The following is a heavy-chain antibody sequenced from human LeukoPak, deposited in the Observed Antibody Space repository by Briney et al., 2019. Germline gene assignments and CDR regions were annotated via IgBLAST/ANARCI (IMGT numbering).Heavy chain of an antibody. CDR2: INHSGST. CDR3: ASGPIRRPLV. J-gene: IGHJ6*02. Sequence: PSETLSLTCTVSGGSISSSSYYWGWIRQPPGKGLEWIGEINHSGSTNYNPSLKSRVTISVDTSKNQFSLKLSSVTAADTAVYYCASGPIRRPLVWGQGTTVTVPS. CDR1: GGSISSSSYY. V-gene: IGHV4-39*07. D-gene: IGHD4-17*01.